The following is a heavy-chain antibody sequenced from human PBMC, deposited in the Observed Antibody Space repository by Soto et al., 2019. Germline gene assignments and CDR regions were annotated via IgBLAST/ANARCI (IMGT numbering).Heavy chain of an antibody. J-gene: IGHJ4*02. V-gene: IGHV4-59*01. CDR1: AGSISGYY. CDR2: IYFSGST. CDR3: ARVTESHFSYYDSTSYYYLFDY. D-gene: IGHD3-22*01. Sequence: SETLSLTCTVSAGSISGYYWSWIRQFPGKGLEWIGYIYFSGSTDYNPSLKSRVTISVDTSKNHFSLKLTSVTAADTAVYYCARVTESHFSYYDSTSYYYLFDYWGQGTLVTVSS.